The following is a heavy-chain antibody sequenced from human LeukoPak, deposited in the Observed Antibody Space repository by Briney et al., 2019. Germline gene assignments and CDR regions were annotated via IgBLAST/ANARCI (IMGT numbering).Heavy chain of an antibody. CDR2: IKQDGSEK. V-gene: IGHV3-7*01. CDR3: AXXGXXSSWYRNYYYYYMDV. CDR1: GFTFSSYW. J-gene: IGHJ6*03. Sequence: GGSLRLSCAASGFTFSSYWMSWVRQAPGKGLEGVANIKQDGSEKYYVDSVKGRFTISRDNAKNSLYLQMNSLRAEDTGVYYCAXXGXXSSWYRNYYYYYMDVWGKGTTVTVSS. D-gene: IGHD6-13*01.